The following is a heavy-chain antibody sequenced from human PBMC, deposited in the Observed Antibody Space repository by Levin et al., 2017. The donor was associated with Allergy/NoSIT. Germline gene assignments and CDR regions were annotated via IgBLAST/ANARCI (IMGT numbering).Heavy chain of an antibody. Sequence: ETLSLTCAASGFTFSSYSMNWVRQAPGKGLEWVSSISSSSSYIYYADSVKGRFTISRDNAKNSLYLQMNSLRAEDTAVYYCARDRPSVISGLRLVTATYYYYYGMDGWGQGTTVTVSS. J-gene: IGHJ6*02. CDR1: GFTFSSYS. CDR3: ARDRPSVISGLRLVTATYYYYYGMDG. CDR2: ISSSSSYI. D-gene: IGHD3-16*01. V-gene: IGHV3-21*01.